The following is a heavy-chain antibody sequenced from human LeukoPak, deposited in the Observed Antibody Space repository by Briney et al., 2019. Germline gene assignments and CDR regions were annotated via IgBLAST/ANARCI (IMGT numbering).Heavy chain of an antibody. CDR3: ARARLDSSSWYYFDY. CDR2: ISYDGSNK. Sequence: PGRSLRLSCAACGFTFSGYAMHWVRQAPGKGLEWVAVISYDGSNKYYADSVKGRFTISRDNSKNTLYLQMNSLRAEDTAVYYCARARLDSSSWYYFDYWGQGTLVTVSS. J-gene: IGHJ4*02. D-gene: IGHD6-13*01. CDR1: GFTFSGYA. V-gene: IGHV3-30-3*01.